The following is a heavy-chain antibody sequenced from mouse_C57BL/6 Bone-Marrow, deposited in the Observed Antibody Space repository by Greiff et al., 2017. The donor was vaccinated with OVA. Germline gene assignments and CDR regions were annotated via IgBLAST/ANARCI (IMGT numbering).Heavy chain of an antibody. CDR3: AREHYYGSSYCYWYFDV. J-gene: IGHJ1*03. Sequence: QVQLQQPGAELVRPGTSVKLSCKASGYTFTSYWMHWVKQRPGQGLEWIGVIDPSDSYTNYNQKFKGKATLTVDTSSSTAYMQLSSLTSEDSAVYYCAREHYYGSSYCYWYFDVWGTGTTVTVSS. V-gene: IGHV1-59*01. CDR1: GYTFTSYW. CDR2: IDPSDSYT. D-gene: IGHD1-1*01.